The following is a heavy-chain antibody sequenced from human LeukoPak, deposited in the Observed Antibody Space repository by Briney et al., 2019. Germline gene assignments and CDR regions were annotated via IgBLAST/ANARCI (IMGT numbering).Heavy chain of an antibody. CDR3: ARDQGGGWFGESDSFDI. J-gene: IGHJ3*02. CDR2: ISTYSGNT. D-gene: IGHD3-10*01. Sequence: GASVKVSCKPSGYMFSDYGISWVRQAPGQGLEWMGWISTYSGNTNYAQNLRDRVSMTRDTSTSTVYMELRSLRSDDTAVYYCARDQGGGWFGESDSFDIWGQGTRLTVSS. CDR1: GYMFSDYG. V-gene: IGHV1-18*01.